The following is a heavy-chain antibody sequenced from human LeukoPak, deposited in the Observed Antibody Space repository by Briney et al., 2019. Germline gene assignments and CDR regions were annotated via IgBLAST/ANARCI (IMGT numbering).Heavy chain of an antibody. CDR2: IYYSGST. CDR1: GGSISSSSYY. CDR3: ARADCGGDCPASTRFDY. Sequence: SETLSLTCTVSGGSISSSSYYWGWIRQPPGKGLVWIGSIYYSGSTYYNPSLKSRVTISVDTSKNQFSLKLSSVTAADTAVYYCARADCGGDCPASTRFDYWGQGTLVTVSS. V-gene: IGHV4-39*07. D-gene: IGHD2-21*02. J-gene: IGHJ4*02.